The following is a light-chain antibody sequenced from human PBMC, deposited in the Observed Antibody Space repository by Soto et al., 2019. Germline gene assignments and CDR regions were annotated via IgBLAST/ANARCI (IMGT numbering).Light chain of an antibody. CDR1: QSVNSN. CDR3: QHYNTWPWT. J-gene: IGKJ1*01. V-gene: IGKV3-15*01. Sequence: ETVMTQSPATLPVSPGERATLSCWASQSVNSNLAWYQQKLGQAPRVLIYGASTRATGIPARFSGSGSETEFILTISSLQSEDSATYYCQHYNTWPWTFGQGTKVDIK. CDR2: GAS.